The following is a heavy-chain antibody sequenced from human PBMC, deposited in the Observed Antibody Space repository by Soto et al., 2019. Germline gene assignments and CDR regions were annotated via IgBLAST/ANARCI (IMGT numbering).Heavy chain of an antibody. D-gene: IGHD3-16*01. CDR1: GFTFSSYG. CDR2: ISYDGSNK. Sequence: PGGSLRLSCAASGFTFSSYGMHWVRQAPGKGLEWVAVISYDGSNKYYADSVKGRFTISRDNSKNTLYLQMNSLRAEDTAVYYCAKEGGAKGYYYYGMDVWGQGTTVTVSS. CDR3: AKEGGAKGYYYYGMDV. J-gene: IGHJ6*02. V-gene: IGHV3-30*18.